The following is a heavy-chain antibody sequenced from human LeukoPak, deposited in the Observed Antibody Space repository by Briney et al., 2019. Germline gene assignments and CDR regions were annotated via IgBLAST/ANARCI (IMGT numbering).Heavy chain of an antibody. V-gene: IGHV3-23*01. CDR1: GFTFSSYA. Sequence: GGSLRLSCAASGFTFSSYAMSWVRQAPGKGLEWVSAISGSGGSTYYADSVKGRFTISRDNSKNTLYLQMNSLGAEDTAVYYCAKNNIFLDYYDSSGYYLFDPWGQGTLVTVSS. CDR2: ISGSGGST. CDR3: AKNNIFLDYYDSSGYYLFDP. J-gene: IGHJ5*02. D-gene: IGHD3-22*01.